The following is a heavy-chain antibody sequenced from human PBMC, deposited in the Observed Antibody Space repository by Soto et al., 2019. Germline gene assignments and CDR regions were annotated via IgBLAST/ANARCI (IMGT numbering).Heavy chain of an antibody. CDR3: ARGQVVEMGTIPWSYYYSMDV. Sequence: QVQLVQPGAEVKKPGSSVKVSCKASGGTFSSYVISWVRQAPGQGLEWMGGIVPSVGAANYAQKFKGRVTITADESMHPAYTELSSLRFEDTAAYLCARGQVVEMGTIPWSYYYSMDVWGQGTTVTVAS. D-gene: IGHD1-1*01. CDR2: IVPSVGAA. J-gene: IGHJ6*02. V-gene: IGHV1-69*01. CDR1: GGTFSSYV.